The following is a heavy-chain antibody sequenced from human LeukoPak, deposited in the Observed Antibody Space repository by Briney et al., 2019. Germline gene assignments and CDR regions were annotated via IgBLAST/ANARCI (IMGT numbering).Heavy chain of an antibody. D-gene: IGHD6-13*01. CDR1: GGSISTYY. V-gene: IGHV4-59*12. CDR3: ARFSSIAAAFDY. CDR2: VYYSGST. Sequence: SETLSLTCTVSGGSISTYYWSWIRQPPGKGLEWIGYVYYSGSTNYNPSLKSRVTISVDTSKNQFSLNLSSVTAADTAVYYCARFSSIAAAFDYWGLGTLVTVSS. J-gene: IGHJ4*02.